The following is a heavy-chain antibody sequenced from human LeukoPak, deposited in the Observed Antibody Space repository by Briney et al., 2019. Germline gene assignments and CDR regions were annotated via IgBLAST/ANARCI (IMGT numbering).Heavy chain of an antibody. CDR3: ARDKPYSSGEAPQNYYYYGMDV. CDR2: INPNSGGT. Sequence: ASVKVSCKASGYTFTAYYIHWVRQAPGQGLEWMGFINPNSGGTNYAQNFQGRVTMTRDTSISTAYMELSSLRSDDTAVYYCARDKPYSSGEAPQNYYYYGMDVWGQGTTVTVSS. CDR1: GYTFTAYY. V-gene: IGHV1-2*02. D-gene: IGHD6-19*01. J-gene: IGHJ6*02.